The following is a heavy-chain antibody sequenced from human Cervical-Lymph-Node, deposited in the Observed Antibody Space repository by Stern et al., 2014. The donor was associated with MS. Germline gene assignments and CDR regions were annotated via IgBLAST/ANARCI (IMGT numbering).Heavy chain of an antibody. V-gene: IGHV5-51*03. CDR2: IDPSDSET. Sequence: VQLVQSGAEVKKPGESLKISCKVSGYRFTTYWIGWVRQMPGKGLEWVGIIDPSDSETRYSPSFEGHVTMLADKSISTTYLQWSSLRASDSAIYYCARRCRDNDCYDAFDLWGQGTMVTVSS. J-gene: IGHJ3*01. CDR1: GYRFTTYW. D-gene: IGHD2-15*01. CDR3: ARRCRDNDCYDAFDL.